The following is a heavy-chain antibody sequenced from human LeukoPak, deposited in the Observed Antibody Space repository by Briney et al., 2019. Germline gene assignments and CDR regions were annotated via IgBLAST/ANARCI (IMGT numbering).Heavy chain of an antibody. V-gene: IGHV3-11*05. J-gene: IGHJ4*02. Sequence: PGGGLRLSCAACGFTFSDYYMRCIRHAPGEGLEWGSYITSIGYTNHEASVKGRFNISRDNDKNSLYLKMNSLRAEDTAVYYCARDATSGSYHYFDYWGQGTLVTVSS. CDR3: ARDATSGSYHYFDY. CDR1: GFTFSDYY. D-gene: IGHD1-26*01. CDR2: ITSIGYT.